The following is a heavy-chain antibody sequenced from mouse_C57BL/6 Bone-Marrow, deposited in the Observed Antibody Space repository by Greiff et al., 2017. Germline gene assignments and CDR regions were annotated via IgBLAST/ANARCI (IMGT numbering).Heavy chain of an antibody. CDR2: ILPGSGST. J-gene: IGHJ1*03. CDR3: ARGGFYSNYVYWYFDV. V-gene: IGHV1-9*01. CDR1: GYTFPGYW. Sequence: QVQLQQSGAELMKPGASVKLSCKATGYTFPGYWIEWVKQRPGHGLEWIGEILPGSGSTNYNEKFKGKATFTADTSSNTAYMQLSSLTTEDSAIYYCARGGFYSNYVYWYFDVWGTGTTVTVSS. D-gene: IGHD2-5*01.